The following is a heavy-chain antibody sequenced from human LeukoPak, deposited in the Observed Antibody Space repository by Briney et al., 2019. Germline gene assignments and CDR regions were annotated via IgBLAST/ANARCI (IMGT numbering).Heavy chain of an antibody. D-gene: IGHD3-10*01. J-gene: IGHJ4*02. CDR2: IIPIFGTA. CDR1: GGTFSSYA. V-gene: IGHV1-69*05. Sequence: SVKVSCKASGGTFSSYAISWVRQAPGQGLEWMGRIIPIFGTANYAQKFQGRVTITTDESTGTAYMELSSLRSEDTAVYYCARETMVRATSFDYWGQGTLVTVSS. CDR3: ARETMVRATSFDY.